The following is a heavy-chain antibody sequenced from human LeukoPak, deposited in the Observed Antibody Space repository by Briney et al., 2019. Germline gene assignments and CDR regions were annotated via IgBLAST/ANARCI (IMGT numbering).Heavy chain of an antibody. J-gene: IGHJ3*02. V-gene: IGHV3-30*18. CDR1: GFTFSSYG. CDR2: ISYDGSNK. D-gene: IGHD1-26*01. CDR3: AKVGATAFDI. Sequence: PGGSLRLSCAASGFTSGFTFSSYGMHWVRQAPGKGLEWVAVISYDGSNKYYADSVKGRFTISRDNSKNTLYLQMNSLRAEDTAVYYCAKVGATAFDIWGQGTMVTVSS.